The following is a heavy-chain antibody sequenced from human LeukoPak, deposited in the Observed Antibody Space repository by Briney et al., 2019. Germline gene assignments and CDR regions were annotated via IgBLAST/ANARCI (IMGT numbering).Heavy chain of an antibody. Sequence: GGSLRLSCAASGFTFSSCAMSWVRQAPGKGLEWVSTVIDSGNSIYYADSAEGRFTISRDNSKNTLYLQMNSLRAGDTAVYYCAKDPIFSGSYGVFDYWGLGTLVTVSS. CDR3: AKDPIFSGSYGVFDY. D-gene: IGHD1-26*01. J-gene: IGHJ4*02. V-gene: IGHV3-23*01. CDR1: GFTFSSCA. CDR2: VIDSGNSI.